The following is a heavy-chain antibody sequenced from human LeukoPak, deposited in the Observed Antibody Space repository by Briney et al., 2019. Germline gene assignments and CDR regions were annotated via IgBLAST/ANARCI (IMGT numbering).Heavy chain of an antibody. Sequence: TGGSLRLSCAASGFTFSSYAMRWVRQAPGKGLEWVSAISGSGGSTYYADSVKGRFTISRDNSKNTLYLQMNSLRAEDTAVYYCAKNLYGSGSYYDNWFDPWGQGTLVTVSS. CDR3: AKNLYGSGSYYDNWFDP. V-gene: IGHV3-23*01. CDR2: ISGSGGST. CDR1: GFTFSSYA. J-gene: IGHJ5*02. D-gene: IGHD3-10*01.